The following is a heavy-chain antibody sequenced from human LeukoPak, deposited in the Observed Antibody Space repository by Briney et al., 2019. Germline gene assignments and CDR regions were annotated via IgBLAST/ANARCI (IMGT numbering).Heavy chain of an antibody. J-gene: IGHJ4*02. D-gene: IGHD3-16*01. CDR1: GYTFTGYF. Sequence: GASVKVSCKASGYTFTGYFLRWLRQAPGQGLEWMGWINPVSGVTNCAQKFQGRFTMTRDTSISTVYMELSRVRSDDTAVYYCARGGGTDFTKGEWHWGQGTLVTVSS. CDR2: INPVSGVT. V-gene: IGHV1-2*02. CDR3: ARGGGTDFTKGEWH.